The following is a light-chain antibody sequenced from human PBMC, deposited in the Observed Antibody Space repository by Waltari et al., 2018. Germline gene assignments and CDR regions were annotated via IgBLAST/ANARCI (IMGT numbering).Light chain of an antibody. CDR1: QGISHY. CDR2: AAS. CDR3: QKYNSGPFT. V-gene: IGKV1-27*01. J-gene: IGKJ3*01. Sequence: DIQMTQSPSSLSASVGHRVTITCRASQGISHYLAWYQQKPGRVPKLLIYAASTLQSGVPSRFSGSGSETDFTLTISSLQPEDVATYYCQKYNSGPFTFGPGTKVDIK.